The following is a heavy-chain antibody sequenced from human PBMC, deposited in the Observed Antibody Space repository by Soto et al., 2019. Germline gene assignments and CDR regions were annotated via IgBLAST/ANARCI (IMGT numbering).Heavy chain of an antibody. J-gene: IGHJ4*02. CDR3: VRCRGYDGAGYAFFDS. CDR2: VSSTSSHI. CDR1: GFTFSGHT. V-gene: IGHV3-21*01. Sequence: EVQLVESGGGLVKPGGSLRLSCAASGFTFSGHTINWVRQAPGKGLEWVSSVSSTSSHIYYADSVKGRFTVSRDNAEKSLYLQRLGLRAEDTAMYYCVRCRGYDGAGYAFFDSWGQGTLVTVSS. D-gene: IGHD3-10*01.